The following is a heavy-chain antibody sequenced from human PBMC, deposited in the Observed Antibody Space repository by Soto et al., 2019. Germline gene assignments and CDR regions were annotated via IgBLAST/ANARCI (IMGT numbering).Heavy chain of an antibody. Sequence: EVQLVESGGGLVQPGRSLRLSCTASGFTFGDYAMSWFRQAPGKGLEWVGFIRSKAYGGTTEYAASVKGRFTISRDDSKSIAYLQMNSLKTEDTAVYYCTRAPDGHYSSSHVYYFDYWGQGTLVTVSS. V-gene: IGHV3-49*03. CDR2: IRSKAYGGTT. CDR1: GFTFGDYA. D-gene: IGHD6-13*01. J-gene: IGHJ4*02. CDR3: TRAPDGHYSSSHVYYFDY.